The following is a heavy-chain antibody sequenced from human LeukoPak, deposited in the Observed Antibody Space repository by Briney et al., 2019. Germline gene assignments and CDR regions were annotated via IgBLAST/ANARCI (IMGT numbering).Heavy chain of an antibody. V-gene: IGHV3-74*01. CDR1: GFTFSSYW. Sequence: GGSLRLSCAASGFTFSSYWMHWVRQAPGKGLVWVSRINSDESSRTYADSVKGRFTISRDNAKNTLYLQMNRLRAEDTAVYYCAGTTYYGDYWGQGTLVTVSS. CDR3: AGTTYYGDY. CDR2: INSDESSR. D-gene: IGHD4-17*01. J-gene: IGHJ4*02.